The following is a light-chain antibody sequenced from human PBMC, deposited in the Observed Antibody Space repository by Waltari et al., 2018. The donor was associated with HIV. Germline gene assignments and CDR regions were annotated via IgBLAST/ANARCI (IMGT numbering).Light chain of an antibody. V-gene: IGKV2-24*01. CDR1: QSLVRSDGDSY. CDR2: KTS. CDR3: MQTTQFPLT. Sequence: DIVMTQTPLSSPVTLGQPASIPCRSSQSLVRSDGDSYLSWLHQRPGQTPIVLIYKTSNRFSGVPDRFSGSGAGTDFTLTISRVEAEDVGIYYCMQTTQFPLTFGGGTKVEIK. J-gene: IGKJ4*01.